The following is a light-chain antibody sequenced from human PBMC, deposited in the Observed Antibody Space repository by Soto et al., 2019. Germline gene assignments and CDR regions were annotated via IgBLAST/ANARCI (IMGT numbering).Light chain of an antibody. J-gene: IGKJ4*01. V-gene: IGKV1-5*01. CDR3: QQYNSSSLT. CDR2: DAS. CDR1: KSISSW. Sequence: DIQMTQSPSTLSASVGDRVTITCRASKSISSWLAWYQQKPGKAPKLLIYDASSLESGVPSRFSGSGSGTEFTLTISSLQPDDFATYYCQQYNSSSLTFGGGTKVDIK.